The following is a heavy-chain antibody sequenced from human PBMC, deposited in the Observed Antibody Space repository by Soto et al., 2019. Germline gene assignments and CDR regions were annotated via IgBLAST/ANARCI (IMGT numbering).Heavy chain of an antibody. D-gene: IGHD3-3*01. J-gene: IGHJ4*02. V-gene: IGHV1-8*01. Sequence: QVQLVQSGAEMKKPGASVKVSCTTSGYTFPNYDVNWVRQATGQGLEWMGWMNPNTGNTGYAQKFQGRVTMTRNTSISTAYMELNSLRSVDTAIYYCAKAVRFTTLQAVPGTPYYFDYWGQGTLVTVSS. CDR2: MNPNTGNT. CDR1: GYTFPNYD. CDR3: AKAVRFTTLQAVPGTPYYFDY.